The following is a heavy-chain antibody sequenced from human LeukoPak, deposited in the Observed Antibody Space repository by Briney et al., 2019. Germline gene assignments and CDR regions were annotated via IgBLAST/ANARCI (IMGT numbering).Heavy chain of an antibody. V-gene: IGHV1-8*01. CDR2: MNPNSGNT. CDR1: GYTITSYD. D-gene: IGHD2-8*01. J-gene: IGHJ6*03. Sequence: ASVKFSCKASGYTITSYDINWVRQATGQGLEWMGWMNPNSGNTGYAQKFQGRVTMTRNTSISTAYMELSSLRSEDTAVYYCARAGGTNGDDDYMDVWAKGTTVTVSS. CDR3: ARAGGTNGDDDYMDV.